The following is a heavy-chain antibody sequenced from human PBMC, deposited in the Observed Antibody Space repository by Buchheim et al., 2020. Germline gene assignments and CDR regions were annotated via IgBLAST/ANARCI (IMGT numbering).Heavy chain of an antibody. CDR1: GFTFTNYA. D-gene: IGHD3-10*01. CDR2: ISGSGGGT. Sequence: EVQLLESGGGLVQPGGSLRLSCAASGFTFTNYAMSWVRQAPGKGLEWVSAISGSGGGTYYADSVKGRFTISRDNSKNKLYLKMSSLRAEDTAIYYCAKDRDYFFDYWGQGTL. CDR3: AKDRDYFFDY. J-gene: IGHJ4*02. V-gene: IGHV3-23*01.